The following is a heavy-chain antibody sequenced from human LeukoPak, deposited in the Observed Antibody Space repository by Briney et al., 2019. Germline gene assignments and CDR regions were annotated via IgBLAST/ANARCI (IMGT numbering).Heavy chain of an antibody. D-gene: IGHD1-1*01. Sequence: GGSLRLSCAASGFTFSDYWIHWVRQAPGKGLVWVSRINVDGSTTSYADSVKGRFTISRDNAKNTLYLHMNSLRAEDTAVYYCATDSPETAAFDYWGQGTLVTVSS. J-gene: IGHJ4*02. V-gene: IGHV3-74*01. CDR3: ATDSPETAAFDY. CDR1: GFTFSDYW. CDR2: INVDGSTT.